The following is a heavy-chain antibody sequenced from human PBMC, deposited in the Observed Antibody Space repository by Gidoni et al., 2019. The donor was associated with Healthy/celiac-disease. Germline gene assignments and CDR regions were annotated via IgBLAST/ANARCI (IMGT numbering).Heavy chain of an antibody. CDR3: ARDRSYCSSTSCYPYYYYGMDV. J-gene: IGHJ6*02. CDR2: INPNSGGT. Sequence: QVQLVQSGAEVKKPGAAVKVSCKASGYTFTGYYMHWVRQAPGQGLEWMGWINPNSGGTNYAQKFQGRVTMTRDTSISTAYMELSRLRSDDTAVYYCARDRSYCSSTSCYPYYYYGMDVWGQGTTVTVSS. D-gene: IGHD2-2*01. CDR1: GYTFTGYY. V-gene: IGHV1-2*02.